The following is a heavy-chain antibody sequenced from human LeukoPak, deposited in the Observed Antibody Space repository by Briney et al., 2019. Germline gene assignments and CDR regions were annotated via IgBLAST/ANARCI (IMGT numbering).Heavy chain of an antibody. Sequence: GGSLRLSCAASGFTLDDYAMHWVRQAPGKGLEWVSGISWNSGSIGYADPVKGRFTISRDNAKNSLYLQMSSLRAEDTALYYCAKGLYSGSYSAWFDPWGQGTLVTVSS. CDR1: GFTLDDYA. CDR3: AKGLYSGSYSAWFDP. J-gene: IGHJ5*02. V-gene: IGHV3-9*01. D-gene: IGHD1-26*01. CDR2: ISWNSGSI.